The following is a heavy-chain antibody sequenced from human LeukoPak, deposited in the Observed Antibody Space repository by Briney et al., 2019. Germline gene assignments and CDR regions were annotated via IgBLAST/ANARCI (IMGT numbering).Heavy chain of an antibody. CDR2: ISSSGSAI. CDR3: ARPLEGTGGNWYFDL. J-gene: IGHJ2*01. D-gene: IGHD1-14*01. CDR1: GFTFSSYE. Sequence: PGGSLRLSCAASGFTFSSYEMNWVRQAPGKGLEWVSYISSSGSAIFYADSVKGRFTISRDNAKNSLYLQMNSLRAEDTAVYYCARPLEGTGGNWYFDLWGRGTLVTVSS. V-gene: IGHV3-48*03.